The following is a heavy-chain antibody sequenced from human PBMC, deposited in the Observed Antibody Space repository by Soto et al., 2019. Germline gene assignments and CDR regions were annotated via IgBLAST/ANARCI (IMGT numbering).Heavy chain of an antibody. J-gene: IGHJ4*02. D-gene: IGHD6-6*01. CDR3: AKKSISCTFDH. V-gene: IGHV3-23*01. Sequence: EVQLLESGGGLVQPGESLRLSCAASGFTFSSYAMSWVRQAPGKGLEWVSGISGSDDSTYYADSVKGRFTITRDNSKNTPYLQMNSLRAEDTAVYYCAKKSISCTFDHWGQGTLVTVSS. CDR2: ISGSDDST. CDR1: GFTFSSYA.